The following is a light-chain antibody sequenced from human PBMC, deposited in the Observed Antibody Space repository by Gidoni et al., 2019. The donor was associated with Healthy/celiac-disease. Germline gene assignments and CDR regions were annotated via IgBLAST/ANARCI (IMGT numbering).Light chain of an antibody. J-gene: IGKJ2*01. CDR1: QSISSW. CDR3: QQYNSYLYT. CDR2: KAS. Sequence: DIQMTQSPSTLSSSVGDRVTITCRASQSISSWLAWYQQKPGKAPTLLIYKASSSESAVPSRFSGSGSGTEFTITIRSPQPDAFASYHCQQYNSYLYTFGQGTQLEIK. V-gene: IGKV1-5*03.